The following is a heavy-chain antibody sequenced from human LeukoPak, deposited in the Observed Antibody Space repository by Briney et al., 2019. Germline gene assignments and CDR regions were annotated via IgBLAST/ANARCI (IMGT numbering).Heavy chain of an antibody. D-gene: IGHD5-12*01. CDR2: IHYSGST. V-gene: IGHV4-59*01. J-gene: IGHJ4*02. CDR1: GGSISSYY. CDR3: ARWGHFDTSGYFVVDY. Sequence: PSETLSLTCTVSGGSISSYYWSWIRQSPGKGLEWIGHIHYSGSTHYNPSLQSRVSISIDTSKKHFSLNLRSVTAVDTAVYYCARWGHFDTSGYFVVDYWGQGTLVTVSS.